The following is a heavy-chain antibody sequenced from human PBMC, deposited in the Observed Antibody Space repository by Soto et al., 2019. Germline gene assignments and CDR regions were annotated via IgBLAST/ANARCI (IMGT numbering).Heavy chain of an antibody. J-gene: IGHJ6*03. CDR1: GGSISSYY. V-gene: IGHV4-59*08. Sequence: SETLSLTCTVSGGSISSYYWSWIRQPPGKGLEWIGYIYYSGSTNYNPSLKSRVTISVDTSKNQFSLKLSSVTAADTAVYYCARHLERGFGESYYYYYYMDVWGKGTTVTVSS. CDR2: IYYSGST. CDR3: ARHLERGFGESYYYYYYMDV. D-gene: IGHD3-10*01.